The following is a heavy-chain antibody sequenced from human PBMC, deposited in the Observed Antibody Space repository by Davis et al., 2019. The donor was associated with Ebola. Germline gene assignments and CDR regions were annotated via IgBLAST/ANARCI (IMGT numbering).Heavy chain of an antibody. V-gene: IGHV3-48*03. CDR3: ARPNYDFWSGYYYNWFDP. CDR2: MSPSGDII. CDR1: GFTFSSYE. J-gene: IGHJ5*02. Sequence: GESLKISCAASGFTFSSYEMNWVRQAPGKGLECVSHMSPSGDIIYYADSVKGRFTISRDNAKNTLYLQMNSLRAEDTAVYYCARPNYDFWSGYYYNWFDPWGQGTLVSVSS. D-gene: IGHD3-3*01.